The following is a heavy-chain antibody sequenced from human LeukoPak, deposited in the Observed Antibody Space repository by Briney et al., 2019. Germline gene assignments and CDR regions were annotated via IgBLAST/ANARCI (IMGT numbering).Heavy chain of an antibody. Sequence: PGGSLRLSCAASGFNFSSYAMSWVRQAPGKGLEWVSAISGSGGSTYYADSVKGRFTISRDNSKNTLYLQMNSLRAEDTAVYYCAKGGDFWSEIDYWGQGTLVTVSS. J-gene: IGHJ4*02. CDR2: ISGSGGST. CDR3: AKGGDFWSEIDY. V-gene: IGHV3-23*01. D-gene: IGHD3-3*01. CDR1: GFNFSSYA.